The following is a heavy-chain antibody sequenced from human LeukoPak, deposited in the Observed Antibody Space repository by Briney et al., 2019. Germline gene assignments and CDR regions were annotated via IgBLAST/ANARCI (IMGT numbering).Heavy chain of an antibody. Sequence: SETLSLTCTVSGGSISSGGYYWRWIRQHPGKGLEWIGYIYYSGSTYYNPSLKSRFTISVDTSKNQFSLKLSSVTAADTAVYYCARDRVLISSGWFDYWGQGTLVTVSS. J-gene: IGHJ4*02. CDR3: ARDRVLISSGWFDY. D-gene: IGHD6-19*01. V-gene: IGHV4-31*03. CDR1: GGSISSGGYY. CDR2: IYYSGST.